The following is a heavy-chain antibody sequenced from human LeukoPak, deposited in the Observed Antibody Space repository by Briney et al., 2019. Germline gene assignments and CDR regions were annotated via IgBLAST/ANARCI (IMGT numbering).Heavy chain of an antibody. CDR3: ARDGGYYYDSSGYPMGAFDI. V-gene: IGHV3-21*01. Sequence: GGSLRLSWAASGFTFSSYSMNWVRQAPGKGLEWVSSISSSSSYIYYADSVKGRFTISRDNAKNSLYLQMNSLRAEDTAVYYCARDGGYYYDSSGYPMGAFDIWGQATMVTASS. CDR2: ISSSSSYI. D-gene: IGHD3-22*01. J-gene: IGHJ3*02. CDR1: GFTFSSYS.